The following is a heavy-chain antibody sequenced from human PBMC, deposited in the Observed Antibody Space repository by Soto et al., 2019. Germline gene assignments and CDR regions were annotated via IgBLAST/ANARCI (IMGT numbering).Heavy chain of an antibody. V-gene: IGHV3-33*01. Sequence: QVQLVESGGGVVQPGRSLRLSCAASGFTFSSYGMHWVRQAPGKGLEWVAVIWFDGSNKFYADSVKGRFTISRDNSKNTVSLQMNRLGDEDSAAYYCATTGPYWGQGTLVTVSS. CDR1: GFTFSSYG. CDR3: ATTGPY. CDR2: IWFDGSNK. J-gene: IGHJ4*02.